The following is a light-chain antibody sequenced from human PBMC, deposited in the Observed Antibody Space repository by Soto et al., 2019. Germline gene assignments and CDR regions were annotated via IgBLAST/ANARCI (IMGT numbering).Light chain of an antibody. CDR1: QSITTW. CDR3: QQSDSYWYT. CDR2: GAS. V-gene: IGKV1-5*01. Sequence: DIQLTQSPSTLSASVGDRVTITCRASQSITTWLAWYQQKPGKAPKLLIYGASRLGSGVPSRFSGSGSGTKFTLTISSLQPDDFATYYCQQSDSYWYTFGQGTRLEIK. J-gene: IGKJ5*01.